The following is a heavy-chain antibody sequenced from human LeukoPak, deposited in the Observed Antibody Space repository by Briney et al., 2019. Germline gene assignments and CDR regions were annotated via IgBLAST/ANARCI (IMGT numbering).Heavy chain of an antibody. CDR3: ARGRDWGCSYCSY. CDR2: ITGSGSYI. J-gene: IGHJ4*02. V-gene: IGHV3-21*01. D-gene: IGHD7-27*01. Sequence: GGSLRLSCAASGFTFTNYIMNWVRQAPGKGLEWVSSITGSGSYIYYADSVKGRFTISGDNAKNSLYLQMNSLRADDTAVYYCARGRDWGCSYCSYWGQGTLVTVSS. CDR1: GFTFTNYI.